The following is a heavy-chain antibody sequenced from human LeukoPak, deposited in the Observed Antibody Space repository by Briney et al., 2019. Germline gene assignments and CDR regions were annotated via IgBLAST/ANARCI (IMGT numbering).Heavy chain of an antibody. V-gene: IGHV3-64*01. CDR2: ISSNGGST. J-gene: IGHJ4*02. Sequence: PGGSLRLSCAASGFTFSSYAMHWVRQAPGKGLEYVSAISSNGGSTYYANSVKGRFTISRDNSKNTLYLQMGSLRAEDMAVYYCARDVMSDFWSGHWGYLDYWGQGTLVTVSS. CDR1: GFTFSSYA. CDR3: ARDVMSDFWSGHWGYLDY. D-gene: IGHD3-3*01.